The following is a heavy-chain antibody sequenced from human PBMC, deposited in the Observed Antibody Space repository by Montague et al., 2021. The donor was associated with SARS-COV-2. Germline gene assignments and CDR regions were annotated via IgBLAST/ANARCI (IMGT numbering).Heavy chain of an antibody. CDR2: IYYTGST. D-gene: IGHD1-1*01. CDR3: ARAQNTCFIANCVYYFDF. V-gene: IGHV4-59*01. CDR1: GGSISTYY. J-gene: IGHJ4*02. Sequence: SETLSLTCTVSGGSISTYYWSWIRQPPGKGLEWIGYIYYTGSTKYNPYLKSRVTMSLDRPTNRFSLRLNFVTAADTAMYYCARAQNTCFIANCVYYFDFWGLGALVTVSS.